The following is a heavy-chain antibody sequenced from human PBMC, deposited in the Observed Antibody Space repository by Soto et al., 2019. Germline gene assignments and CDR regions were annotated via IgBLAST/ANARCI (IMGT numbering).Heavy chain of an antibody. J-gene: IGHJ4*02. CDR1: GGTFSSYA. Sequence: QVQLVQSGAEVKKPGSSVKVSCKASGGTFSSYAISWVRQAPGQGLEWMGGIIPIFGTANYAQKFQGRVTITADETTNTAYMEPSSPRSEDTAVDYCAATFSIQLWLFGVDYWGQGTLVTVSS. V-gene: IGHV1-69*01. CDR3: AATFSIQLWLFGVDY. D-gene: IGHD5-18*01. CDR2: IIPIFGTA.